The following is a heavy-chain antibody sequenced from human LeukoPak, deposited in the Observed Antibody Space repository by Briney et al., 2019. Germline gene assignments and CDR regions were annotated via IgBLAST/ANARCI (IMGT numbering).Heavy chain of an antibody. Sequence: PSETLSLTCTVSGDSISSYYWSWIRQPAGKGLEWIGRIYTSGSTNYNPSLKSRVTISVDTSKNQFSLKLSSVTAADTAVYYCARVSPGDYGSGSYYFYYYYYMDVWGKGTTVTISS. D-gene: IGHD3-10*01. V-gene: IGHV4-4*07. CDR1: GDSISSYY. J-gene: IGHJ6*03. CDR2: IYTSGST. CDR3: ARVSPGDYGSGSYYFYYYYYMDV.